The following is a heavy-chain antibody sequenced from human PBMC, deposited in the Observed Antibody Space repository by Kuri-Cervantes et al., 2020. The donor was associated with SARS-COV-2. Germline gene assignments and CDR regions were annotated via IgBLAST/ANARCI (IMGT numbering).Heavy chain of an antibody. Sequence: GGSLRLSCAASGFTFSNSDMNWVRQAPGKGLEWVSGFSWNGSRTHYADSVKGRFIISRDNSRNFLYQQMNSLRPEDMAVYYCVRHKAAAGIVAPDWGQGTLVTVSS. CDR3: VRHKAAAGIVAPD. J-gene: IGHJ4*02. V-gene: IGHV3-19*01. CDR1: GFTFSNSD. CDR2: FSWNGSRT. D-gene: IGHD6-13*01.